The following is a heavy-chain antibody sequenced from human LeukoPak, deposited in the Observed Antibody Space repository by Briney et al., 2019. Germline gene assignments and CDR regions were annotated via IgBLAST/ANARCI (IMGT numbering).Heavy chain of an antibody. D-gene: IGHD2-2*01. CDR2: ISSSSSYI. J-gene: IGHJ4*02. Sequence: GGSLRLSCAASGFTFSIYWMSWFRQAPGKGLEWVSSISSSSSYIYYADSVKGRFTISRDNAKNSLYLQMKSLRAEDTAVYYCARDTPLVVPAAVTQFDYWGQGTLVTVSS. CDR3: ARDTPLVVPAAVTQFDY. V-gene: IGHV3-21*01. CDR1: GFTFSIYW.